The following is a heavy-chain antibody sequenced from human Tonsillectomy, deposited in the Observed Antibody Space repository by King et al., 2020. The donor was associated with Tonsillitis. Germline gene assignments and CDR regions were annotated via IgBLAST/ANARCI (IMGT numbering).Heavy chain of an antibody. D-gene: IGHD2-15*01. V-gene: IGHV4-34*01. Sequence: VQLQQWGAGLLKPSETLSLTCAVYGGSFSGYYWSWIRQPPGKGLEWIGESNHSGSTNYNPSLKSRVTISVDTSKNHFSLKLSSVTAADTAVYYCARGRGGYCSGGSCYSALNDAFDIWGQGTMVTVSS. CDR3: ARGRGGYCSGGSCYSALNDAFDI. CDR2: SNHSGST. J-gene: IGHJ3*02. CDR1: GGSFSGYY.